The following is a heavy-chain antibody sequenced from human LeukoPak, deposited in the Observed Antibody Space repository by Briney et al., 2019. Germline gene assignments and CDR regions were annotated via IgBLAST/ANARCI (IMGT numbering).Heavy chain of an antibody. V-gene: IGHV3-9*03. D-gene: IGHD6-6*01. CDR1: GCTFDDYA. CDR3: AKDIGYSSSRGIDY. J-gene: IGHJ4*02. CDR2: ISWNSGSI. Sequence: GRSLRLSCAASGCTFDDYAMHWVRQAPGKGLEWVSGISWNSGSIGYADSVKGRFTISRDNAKNSLYLQMNSLRAEDMALYYCAKDIGYSSSRGIDYWGQGTLVTVSS.